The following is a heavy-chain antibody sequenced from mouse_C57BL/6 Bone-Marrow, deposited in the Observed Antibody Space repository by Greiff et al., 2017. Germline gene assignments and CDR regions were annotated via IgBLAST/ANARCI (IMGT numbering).Heavy chain of an antibody. D-gene: IGHD2-3*01. CDR1: GYTFTSYG. CDR2: IYPRSGNT. V-gene: IGHV1-81*01. J-gene: IGHJ3*01. Sequence: QVQLQQSGAELARPGASVKLSCKASGYTFTSYGISWVKQRTGQGLEWIGEIYPRSGNTYYNEKLKGKATLTTDKSSSTAYMEIRSLTSEDSAVYFCAREGYYRFADGGQGTLVTVSA. CDR3: AREGYYRFAD.